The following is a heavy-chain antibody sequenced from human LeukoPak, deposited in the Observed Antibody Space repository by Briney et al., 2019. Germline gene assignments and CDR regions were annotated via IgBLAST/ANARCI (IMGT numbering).Heavy chain of an antibody. J-gene: IGHJ5*02. CDR2: IYYSGST. V-gene: IGHV4-59*01. D-gene: IGHD2-2*01. CDR1: GGSISSYY. Sequence: PSETLSLTCTVSGGSISSYYWSWIRQPPGKGLEWIGYIYYSGSTNYNPSLKSRVTISVDTSKNQFSLKLSSVTAADTAVYYCARSGSSTSCCSWDWFDPWGRGTLVTVSS. CDR3: ARSGSSTSCCSWDWFDP.